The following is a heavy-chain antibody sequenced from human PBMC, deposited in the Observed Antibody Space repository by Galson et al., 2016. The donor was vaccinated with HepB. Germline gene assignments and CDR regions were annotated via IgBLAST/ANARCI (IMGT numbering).Heavy chain of an antibody. J-gene: IGHJ6*02. CDR3: ARLYHYDYIWGTYRGGFYVMDV. V-gene: IGHV4-34*01. CDR1: GGSLSGYY. D-gene: IGHD3-16*02. CDR2: ISHTGTT. Sequence: SETLSLTCGVSGGSLSGYYWTWIRQPPGKGLEWIGEISHTGTTNYNPSLTSRVTFSVDTSKNQFSLSLISVTAADTAVYYCARLYHYDYIWGTYRGGFYVMDVWGQGTTVTVSS.